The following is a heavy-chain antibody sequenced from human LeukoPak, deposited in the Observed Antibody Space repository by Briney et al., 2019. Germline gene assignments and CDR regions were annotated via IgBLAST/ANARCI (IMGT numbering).Heavy chain of an antibody. CDR1: GFTFSSYW. CDR2: IKQDGSEK. J-gene: IGHJ3*02. V-gene: IGHV3-7*03. Sequence: GGSLRLSCAASGFTFSSYWMSWVRQAPGKGLEWVANIKQDGSEKYYVDSVKGRFTISRDNAKNSLYLQMNSLRAEDTALYHCGRVYDYVWGSYRYTGAFDIWGQGTMVTVSS. CDR3: GRVYDYVWGSYRYTGAFDI. D-gene: IGHD3-16*02.